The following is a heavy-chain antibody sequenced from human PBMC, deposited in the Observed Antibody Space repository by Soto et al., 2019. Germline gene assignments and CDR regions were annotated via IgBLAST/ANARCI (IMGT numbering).Heavy chain of an antibody. CDR1: GYTFTDYC. D-gene: IGHD3-3*02. J-gene: IGHJ6*02. V-gene: IGHV5-51*01. Sequence: GESLKISWKGAGYTFTDYCIGWVLQLPGKGLEWMGIIYPCDSDTRYSPSFQGHVTITVDKSTSIAYLQWNTLKASDTAMYYCARHISHFRYYHYAMDVWGQGTPVTVSS. CDR3: ARHISHFRYYHYAMDV. CDR2: IYPCDSDT.